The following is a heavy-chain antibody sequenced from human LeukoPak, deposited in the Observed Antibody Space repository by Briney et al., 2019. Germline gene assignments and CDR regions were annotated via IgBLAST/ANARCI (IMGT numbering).Heavy chain of an antibody. D-gene: IGHD6-25*01. CDR3: ARAGGVKTAALDLDY. Sequence: SETLSLTCTVSGGSISSYYWSWIRQPPGKGLEWIGNIYYSGSANHNPSLKSRVTISRDTSKNQFSLKLTSVTTADTALYYCARAGGVKTAALDLDYWGQGTLVTVSS. CDR1: GGSISSYY. V-gene: IGHV4-59*01. J-gene: IGHJ4*02. CDR2: IYYSGSA.